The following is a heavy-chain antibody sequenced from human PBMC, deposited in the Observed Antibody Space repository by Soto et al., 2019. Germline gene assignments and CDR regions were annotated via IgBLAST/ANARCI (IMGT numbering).Heavy chain of an antibody. CDR3: ARYIPGVRYYGMDV. J-gene: IGHJ6*02. CDR2: IGESGTPT. V-gene: IGHV3-23*01. CDR1: GFTFSNYA. Sequence: EVQLLESGGGLVQPGGSLRLSCEASGFTFSNYAMKWVRQAPGKGLEWVSLIGESGTPTYYADSVKGRFTISSDNSGNTLFLEMYSLRAEDTAVYYCARYIPGVRYYGMDVWGQGTTVTVSS. D-gene: IGHD2-2*01.